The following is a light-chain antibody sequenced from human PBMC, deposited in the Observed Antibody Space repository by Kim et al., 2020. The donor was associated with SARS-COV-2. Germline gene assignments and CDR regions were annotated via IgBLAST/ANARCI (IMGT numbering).Light chain of an antibody. CDR3: QQYNKFPNT. CDR1: QSFSSW. J-gene: IGKJ5*01. V-gene: IGKV1-5*03. Sequence: DIQMTQSPSTLSASGGDRVTITCRASQSFSSWLAWYQQKPGKVPKLLIYKTSILESGVPSRFSGSGSGTEFTLTISSQQPDDFATYYCQQYNKFPNTFGKGTRLRIK. CDR2: KTS.